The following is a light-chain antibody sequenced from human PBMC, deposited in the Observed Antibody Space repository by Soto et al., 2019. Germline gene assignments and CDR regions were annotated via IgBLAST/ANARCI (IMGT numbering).Light chain of an antibody. CDR3: QQFAISTT. J-gene: IGKJ1*01. Sequence: QMTQSTSTLSASVGDRVTITFRASHNIERWMAWYRQKPGKAPSLLIFDASTLHSGVPSRFSGSGSGTDFTLTISSLQPDDFATYSCQQFAISTTFGQGTKVDI. CDR2: DAS. CDR1: HNIERW. V-gene: IGKV1-5*01.